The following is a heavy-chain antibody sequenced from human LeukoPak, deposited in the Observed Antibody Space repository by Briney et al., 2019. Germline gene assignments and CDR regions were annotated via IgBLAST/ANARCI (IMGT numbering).Heavy chain of an antibody. V-gene: IGHV3-7*02. J-gene: IGHJ4*02. CDR1: GSTFSTYW. CDR3: ASRLGAYRSGSSFDY. Sequence: GGSLRLSCAASGSTFSTYWMTWVRQAPGKGLEWVANIKPDGSEKYYVDSVKGRFTISRDNAKNSLYLQMNSVRAEDTAVYYCASRLGAYRSGSSFDYWGRGTLVTVSS. D-gene: IGHD5-18*01. CDR2: IKPDGSEK.